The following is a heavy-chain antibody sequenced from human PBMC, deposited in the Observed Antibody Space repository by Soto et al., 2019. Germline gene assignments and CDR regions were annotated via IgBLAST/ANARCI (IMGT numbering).Heavy chain of an antibody. CDR2: ISNTGSTK. CDR3: ARDYHDDYILDY. Sequence: QVQLVESGGGLVKPGGSLRLSCVVSGFSFSDYYMSWIRQAPGKGLEWISYISNTGSTKYYADSVKGRFTISRDNAKNSLYLQMNSLRGEDTAVYYCARDYHDDYILDYWGQGTLVTVSS. D-gene: IGHD4-17*01. CDR1: GFSFSDYY. J-gene: IGHJ4*02. V-gene: IGHV3-11*01.